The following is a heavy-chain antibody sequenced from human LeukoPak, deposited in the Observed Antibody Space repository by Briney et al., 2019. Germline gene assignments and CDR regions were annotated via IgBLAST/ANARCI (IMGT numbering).Heavy chain of an antibody. V-gene: IGHV1-46*01. CDR3: ARGPLYSSGWGDNWFDP. Sequence: ASVKVSCKASGYTFTSYYMHWVRQAPGQGLEWMGIINPSGGSTSYAQKFQGRVTMTRDMSTSTVYMELSSLRSEDTAVYYCARGPLYSSGWGDNWFDPWGQGTLVTVSS. CDR1: GYTFTSYY. D-gene: IGHD6-19*01. CDR2: INPSGGST. J-gene: IGHJ5*02.